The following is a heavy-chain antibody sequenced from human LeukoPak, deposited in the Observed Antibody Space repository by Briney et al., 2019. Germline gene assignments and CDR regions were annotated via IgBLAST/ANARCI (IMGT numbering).Heavy chain of an antibody. Sequence: GGSLRLSCAASEFRFGRDWISWVRQAPGKGLEWVACIKQDGSEEYYVGSVRGRFTVSVDNGKNSLYLQMNSLRAEDTARYYCATLDSTKSVFWGRGTAVTVSS. CDR1: EFRFGRDW. V-gene: IGHV3-7*01. CDR3: ATLDSTKSVF. D-gene: IGHD2-2*01. CDR2: IKQDGSEE. J-gene: IGHJ1*01.